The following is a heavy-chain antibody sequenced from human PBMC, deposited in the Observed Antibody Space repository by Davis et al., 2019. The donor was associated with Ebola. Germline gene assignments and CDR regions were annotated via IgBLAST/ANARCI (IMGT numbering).Heavy chain of an antibody. CDR3: ARPLNDYGDYWYFDL. D-gene: IGHD4-17*01. V-gene: IGHV4-38-2*02. CDR2: VYHSGST. J-gene: IGHJ2*01. Sequence: SETLSLTCTVSGYSISSGYYWSWIRQPPGKGLEWVGSVYHSGSTYYNPSLKSRVTISVDTSKNQFSLKLSSVTAADTAVYYCARPLNDYGDYWYFDLWGRGTLVTVSS. CDR1: GYSISSGYY.